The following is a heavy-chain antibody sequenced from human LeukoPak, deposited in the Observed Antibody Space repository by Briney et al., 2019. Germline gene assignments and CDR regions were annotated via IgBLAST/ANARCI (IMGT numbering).Heavy chain of an antibody. D-gene: IGHD6-13*01. CDR3: AKDKAGTIVWYGRWAIGLFDY. J-gene: IGHJ4*02. CDR2: ISAHGGST. CDR1: GFNFDAYA. V-gene: IGHV3-43*02. Sequence: GGSLRLSCAASGFNFDAYAMHWVRQAPGKGLQWISLISAHGGSTYYADSVKGRFTISRDNSKNSLYLQMNSLTTEDTAFYYCAKDKAGTIVWYGRWAIGLFDYWGQGTLLTVSS.